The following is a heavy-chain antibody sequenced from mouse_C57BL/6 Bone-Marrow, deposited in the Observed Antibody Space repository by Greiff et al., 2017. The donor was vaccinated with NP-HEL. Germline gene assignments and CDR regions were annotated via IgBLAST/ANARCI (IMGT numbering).Heavy chain of an antibody. CDR1: GFSLTSYG. CDR2: IWSGGST. D-gene: IGHD2-3*01. CDR3: ASKRSYDSYWYFDV. J-gene: IGHJ1*03. Sequence: QVQLKESGPGLVQPSQSLCITCTVSGFSLTSYGVHWVRQSPGKGLEWLGVIWSGGSTDYNAAFISRLSISKDNSKSQVFFKMNSLQADDTAIYYCASKRSYDSYWYFDVWGTGTTVTVSS. V-gene: IGHV2-2*01.